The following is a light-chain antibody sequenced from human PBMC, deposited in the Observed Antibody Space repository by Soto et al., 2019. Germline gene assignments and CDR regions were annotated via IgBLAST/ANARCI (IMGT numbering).Light chain of an antibody. CDR1: QSVSNNY. CDR3: QQYGNSPFT. J-gene: IGKJ3*01. Sequence: EIVLTQSPGTLSLSPGERATLSCRASQSVSNNYLAWYQQKHGQAPRLLIYDASNRATGIPDRFSGSASGTDFTLTINRLEPEDFAVYYCQQYGNSPFTFGPGTKVDI. CDR2: DAS. V-gene: IGKV3-20*01.